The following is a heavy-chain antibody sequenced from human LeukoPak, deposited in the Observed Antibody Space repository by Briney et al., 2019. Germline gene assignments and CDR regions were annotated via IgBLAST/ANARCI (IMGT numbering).Heavy chain of an antibody. CDR2: ISWDGGST. D-gene: IGHD3-22*01. CDR1: GFTFDDYA. Sequence: GGSLRLSCAASGFTFDDYAMHWVRQAPGKGLEWVSLISWDGGSTYYADSVKGRFPISRDNSKNSLYLQMNSLRAEDTALYYCAKDHGYDYYDSSGYSLSWYFDYWGQGTLVTVSS. J-gene: IGHJ4*02. CDR3: AKDHGYDYYDSSGYSLSWYFDY. V-gene: IGHV3-43D*03.